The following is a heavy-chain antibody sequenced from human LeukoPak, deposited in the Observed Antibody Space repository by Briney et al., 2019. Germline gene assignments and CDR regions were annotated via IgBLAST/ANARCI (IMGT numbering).Heavy chain of an antibody. D-gene: IGHD3-9*01. J-gene: IGHJ4*02. V-gene: IGHV3-7*04. CDR3: ARGYFDWLLSSNPLDY. CDR1: GFTFSSYA. Sequence: PGGSLRLSCAASGFTFSSYAMSWVRQAPGKGLEWVANIKQDGSEKYYVDSVKGRFTISRDNAKNSLYLQMNSLRAEDTAVYYCARGYFDWLLSSNPLDYWGQGTLVTVSS. CDR2: IKQDGSEK.